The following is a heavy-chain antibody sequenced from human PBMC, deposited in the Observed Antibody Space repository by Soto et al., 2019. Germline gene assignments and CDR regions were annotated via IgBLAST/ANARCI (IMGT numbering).Heavy chain of an antibody. CDR3: ATDGGIAVINWFDP. V-gene: IGHV1-3*01. J-gene: IGHJ5*02. CDR1: GYTFTNYA. Sequence: QVQLVQSGAEVKKAGASVKVSCKASGYTFTNYAIHWVRQAPGQSLEWMGWIDAGNGKTKYSQKFQGRITITRETSASTVYMEMRTLTSEDTATYYCATDGGIAVINWFDPWGQGTQVTVSS. CDR2: IDAGNGKT. D-gene: IGHD2-21*01.